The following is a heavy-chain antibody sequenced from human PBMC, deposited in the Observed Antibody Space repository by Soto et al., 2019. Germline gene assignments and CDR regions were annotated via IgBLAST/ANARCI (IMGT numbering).Heavy chain of an antibody. CDR2: TYYRSKWYN. CDR1: GDSVSSNSAA. J-gene: IGHJ4*02. Sequence: SQTLSLTCAISGDSVSSNSAAWNWIRQSPSRGLEWLGRTYYRSKWYNDYAVSVKSRITINPDTSKNQFSLQLNSVTPEDTAVYYRARGYCTNGVCYPTYYFDYWGQGTLVTVSS. D-gene: IGHD2-8*01. CDR3: ARGYCTNGVCYPTYYFDY. V-gene: IGHV6-1*01.